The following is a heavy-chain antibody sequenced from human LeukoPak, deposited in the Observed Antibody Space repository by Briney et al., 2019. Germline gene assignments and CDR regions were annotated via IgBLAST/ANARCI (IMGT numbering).Heavy chain of an antibody. J-gene: IGHJ3*02. V-gene: IGHV4-61*01. CDR1: GGSVSSGSYY. D-gene: IGHD3-22*01. CDR3: ARDGDSSGYSVAFDI. Sequence: PSETLSLTCTVSGGSVSSGSYYWSWIRQPPGKGLEWIGYIYYSGSTNYNPSLKSRVTISVDTSKNQFSLKLSSVTAADTAVYYCARDGDSSGYSVAFDIWGQGTMVTVSS. CDR2: IYYSGST.